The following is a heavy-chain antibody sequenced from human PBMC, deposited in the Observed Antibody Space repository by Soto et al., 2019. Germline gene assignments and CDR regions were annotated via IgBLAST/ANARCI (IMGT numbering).Heavy chain of an antibody. Sequence: PEGSVRRSCAAAGLSFSSYSMCWVRLAPGKGLEWVSAITDRVNTYYADSLKGRITIFRDNSKKTLFLQINSLRAEDTAVYFCAKEAGVTSIHYYYYFLDVSGATTTFTLCS. CDR1: GLSFSSYS. V-gene: IGHV3-23*01. CDR3: AKEAGVTSIHYYYYFLDV. D-gene: IGHD3-3*01. J-gene: IGHJ6*01. CDR2: ITDRVNT.